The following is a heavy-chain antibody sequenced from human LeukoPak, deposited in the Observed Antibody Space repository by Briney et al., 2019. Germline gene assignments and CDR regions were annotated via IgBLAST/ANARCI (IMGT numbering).Heavy chain of an antibody. CDR1: GFTFSSYR. V-gene: IGHV3-48*01. D-gene: IGHD5-18*01. Sequence: PGGSLRLSCAASGFTFSSYRMNWVRQAPGKGLEWVSYISSSGNNIDYADSVKGRFTISRDKAKNSLYLQMVSLRAEDTAVYYCARLRGYSYGYGDYWGQGTLVTVSS. CDR3: ARLRGYSYGYGDY. CDR2: ISSSGNNI. J-gene: IGHJ4*02.